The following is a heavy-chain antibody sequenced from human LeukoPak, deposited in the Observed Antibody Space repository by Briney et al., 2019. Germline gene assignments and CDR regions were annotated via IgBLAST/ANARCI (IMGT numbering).Heavy chain of an antibody. D-gene: IGHD3-10*01. CDR1: GFSFSRYW. CDR3: AKEGAYPIITYDS. J-gene: IGHJ5*01. Sequence: GGSLRLSCAASGFSFSRYWMNWVRQAPGKGLEWVANIKGDGIEKNYVDSVKGRFSISRDNAMNSLYPQMDSLRAEDTAVYYCAKEGAYPIITYDSWGQGALVTVSS. V-gene: IGHV3-7*01. CDR2: IKGDGIEK.